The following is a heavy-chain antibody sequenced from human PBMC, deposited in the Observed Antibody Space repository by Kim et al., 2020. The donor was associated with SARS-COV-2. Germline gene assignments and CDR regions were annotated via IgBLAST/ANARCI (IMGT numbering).Heavy chain of an antibody. D-gene: IGHD6-13*01. J-gene: IGHJ4*02. CDR1: GGSISSSTYS. V-gene: IGHV4-39*01. Sequence: SETLSLTCTISGGSISSSTYSWNWFRQPPGDELAWIGGIDSSGATYYNPSLKGRLTLSVETSKNQFSLRLSSVTAADTAVFYCARHLSGSSWFDYWGQG. CDR2: IDSSGAT. CDR3: ARHLSGSSWFDY.